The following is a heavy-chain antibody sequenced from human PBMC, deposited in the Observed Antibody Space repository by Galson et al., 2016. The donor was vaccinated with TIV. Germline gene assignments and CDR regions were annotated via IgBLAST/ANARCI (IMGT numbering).Heavy chain of an antibody. CDR2: IDSRDSYT. CDR3: ARSASAGSGWVDP. Sequence: QSGAEVKKPGESLRISCKTSGSSFTHYWITWVRQMPGKGLEWMGRIDSRDSYTNYSPTFEGHVTISTDKSISTAYLQWTSLKASDSAIYYCARSASAGSGWVDPWGQGTLVTVSS. D-gene: IGHD3-10*01. V-gene: IGHV5-10-1*01. J-gene: IGHJ5*02. CDR1: GSSFTHYW.